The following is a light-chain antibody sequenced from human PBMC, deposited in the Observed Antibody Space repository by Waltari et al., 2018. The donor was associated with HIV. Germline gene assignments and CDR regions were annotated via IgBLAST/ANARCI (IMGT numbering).Light chain of an antibody. Sequence: EIVLTQSPGTLSLSPGERATLSCRASHSVSSIYLAWYQQQPGQAPGLLIYGASTRCTGIPDRLSGSGSEADVTLTISRMEPEYFAVYYWQQYDTSAKTFGQGTKVEI. CDR1: HSVSSIY. J-gene: IGKJ1*01. CDR3: QQYDTSAKT. CDR2: GAS. V-gene: IGKV3-20*01.